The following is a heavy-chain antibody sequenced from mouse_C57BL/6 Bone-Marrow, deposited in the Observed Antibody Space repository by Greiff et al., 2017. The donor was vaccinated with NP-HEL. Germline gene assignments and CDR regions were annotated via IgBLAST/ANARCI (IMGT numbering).Heavy chain of an antibody. CDR2: IDPSDSYT. V-gene: IGHV1-50*01. Sequence: QVQLQQPGAELVKPGASVKLSCKASGYTFTTYWMQWVKQRPGQGLEWIGEIDPSDSYTKYNQKFKGQATLTVATSYSTACMQLSRLTSEDSAVYCGARKAYYGRSYEFAYWGQGTLVTVSA. J-gene: IGHJ3*01. D-gene: IGHD1-1*01. CDR3: ARKAYYGRSYEFAY. CDR1: GYTFTTYW.